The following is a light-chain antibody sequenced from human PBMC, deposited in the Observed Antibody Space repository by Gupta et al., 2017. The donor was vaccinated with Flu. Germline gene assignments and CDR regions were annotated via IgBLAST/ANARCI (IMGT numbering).Light chain of an antibody. CDR2: SNN. CDR3: ATWDNNIQGPV. Sequence: QSVLTQSLSASGTPGPKVTICYSVSSSNIGSTSVNGYQEHPGTAPKLLINSNNPRPSGVPDRFSGSKSGTSASLAISGLQSEDEAHYYCATWDNNIQGPVFGGGTKLTVL. J-gene: IGLJ3*02. CDR1: SSNIGSTS. V-gene: IGLV1-44*01.